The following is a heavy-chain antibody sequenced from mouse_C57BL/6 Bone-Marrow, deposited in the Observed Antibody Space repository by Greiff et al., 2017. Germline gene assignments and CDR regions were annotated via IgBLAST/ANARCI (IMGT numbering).Heavy chain of an antibody. Sequence: EVQLQQSGAELVRPGASVTLSCTASGFNIKDYYMHWVKQRPEQGLEWIGRIDPEDGDTEYAPKFPGKTTMPADTSSNTADLQHSSLTSEDTAVYYGTVDYYGSSPCYFDVWGKGTTLTVSS. D-gene: IGHD1-1*01. J-gene: IGHJ2*01. CDR3: TVDYYGSSPCYFDV. CDR2: IDPEDGDT. V-gene: IGHV14-1*01. CDR1: GFNIKDYY.